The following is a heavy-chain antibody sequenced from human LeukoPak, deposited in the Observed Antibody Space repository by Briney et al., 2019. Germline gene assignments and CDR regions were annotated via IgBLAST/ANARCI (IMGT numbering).Heavy chain of an antibody. V-gene: IGHV4-59*08. Sequence: PSETLSLTCTVSGGSISSYYWSWIQQPPGKGLEWIAYVHNNGETKHNPSLKSRDTISVDTPNNQISLRLSSVTAADTAMYYCARQPAATAAFDIWGLGTMVTVSS. D-gene: IGHD5-18*01. CDR3: ARQPAATAAFDI. J-gene: IGHJ3*02. CDR1: GGSISSYY. CDR2: VHNNGET.